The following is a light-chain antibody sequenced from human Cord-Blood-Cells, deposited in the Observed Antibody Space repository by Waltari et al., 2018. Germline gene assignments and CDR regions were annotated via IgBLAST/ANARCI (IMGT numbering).Light chain of an antibody. J-gene: IGLJ1*01. CDR2: DVS. CDR3: SSYTSSSTLI. V-gene: IGLV2-14*03. CDR1: SSDVGGYNY. Sequence: QSALTQPASVSGSPGQSITISCTGTSSDVGGYNYDSWYQQHPGKAPKLMIYDVSNRPSGVSNRFSGSKSGNTASLTISGLQAEDDADYYCSSYTSSSTLIFGTGTKVTVL.